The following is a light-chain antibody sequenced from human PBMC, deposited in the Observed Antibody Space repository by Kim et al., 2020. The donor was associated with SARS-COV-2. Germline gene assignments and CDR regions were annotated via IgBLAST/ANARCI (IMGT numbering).Light chain of an antibody. CDR2: GAS. CDR1: QTVSSNY. Sequence: PGESATLSCRASQTVSSNYLAWYQQSPGQAPRLLIYGASSRATGIPDRFSGSGSGTDFTLTISRLEPEDFAVYYCQQYDTSPPAYTFGQGTKLEI. CDR3: QQYDTSPPAYT. V-gene: IGKV3-20*01. J-gene: IGKJ2*01.